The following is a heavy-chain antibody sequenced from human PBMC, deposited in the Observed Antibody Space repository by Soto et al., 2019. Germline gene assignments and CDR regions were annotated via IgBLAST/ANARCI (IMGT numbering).Heavy chain of an antibody. CDR3: AREGVTAAGTVNWFDP. CDR2: INSDGSST. V-gene: IGHV3-74*01. D-gene: IGHD6-13*01. J-gene: IGHJ5*02. Sequence: PGGSLRLSCAASGFTFSSYWMHWVRQAPGKGLVWVSRINSDGSSTSYADSVKGRFTISRDNAKNTLYLQMNSLRAEDTAVYYCAREGVTAAGTVNWFDPWGQGTLVTVSS. CDR1: GFTFSSYW.